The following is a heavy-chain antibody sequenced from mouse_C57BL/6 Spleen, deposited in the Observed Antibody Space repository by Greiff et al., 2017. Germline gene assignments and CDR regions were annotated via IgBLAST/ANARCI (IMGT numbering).Heavy chain of an antibody. CDR2: IHPSDSDT. Sequence: QVQLQQPGAELVKPGASVKVSCKASGYTFTSYWMHWVKQRPGQGLEWIGRIHPSDSDTDYNQKFKGKATLTVDKSSSTAYMQLSSLTSEDSAVFYCAIPGIYYDYDGAYWGQGTLVTVSA. CDR3: AIPGIYYDYDGAY. CDR1: GYTFTSYW. D-gene: IGHD2-4*01. J-gene: IGHJ3*01. V-gene: IGHV1-74*01.